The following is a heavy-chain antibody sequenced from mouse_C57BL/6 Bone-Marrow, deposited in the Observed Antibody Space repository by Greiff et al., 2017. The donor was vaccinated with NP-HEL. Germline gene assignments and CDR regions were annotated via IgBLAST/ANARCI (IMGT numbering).Heavy chain of an antibody. Sequence: QVQLKESGPELVKPGASVKLSCKASGYTFTSYDINWVKQRPGQGLEWIGWIYPRDGSTKYNEKFKGKATLTVDTSSSTAYMELHSLTSEDSAVYFCARSYSNYYPWYFDVWGTGTTVTVSS. J-gene: IGHJ1*03. D-gene: IGHD2-5*01. CDR1: GYTFTSYD. V-gene: IGHV1-85*01. CDR2: IYPRDGST. CDR3: ARSYSNYYPWYFDV.